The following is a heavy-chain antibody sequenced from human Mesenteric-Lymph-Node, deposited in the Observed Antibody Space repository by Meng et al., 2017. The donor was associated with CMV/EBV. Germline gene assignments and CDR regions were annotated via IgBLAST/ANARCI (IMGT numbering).Heavy chain of an antibody. Sequence: GGSLRLSCAASGFTFSSYAMHGVRQAPGKGLEWVAVISYDGSNKYYADSVKGRFTISRDNAKNSLYLQMDSLRAEDTAVYYCARVPVGLMSTFDYWGQGTLVTVSS. J-gene: IGHJ4*02. V-gene: IGHV3-30*04. D-gene: IGHD2-21*01. CDR2: ISYDGSNK. CDR1: GFTFSSYA. CDR3: ARVPVGLMSTFDY.